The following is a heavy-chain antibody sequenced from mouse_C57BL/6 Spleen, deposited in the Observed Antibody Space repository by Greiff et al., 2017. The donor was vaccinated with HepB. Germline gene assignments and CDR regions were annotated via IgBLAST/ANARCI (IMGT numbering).Heavy chain of an antibody. CDR3: ARGYYDYGYAMDY. CDR1: GYIFTSYW. V-gene: IGHV1-64*01. CDR2: IHPNSGST. Sequence: QVQLQQPGAELVKPGASVKLSCKASGYIFTSYWMHWVKQRPGQGLEWIGMIHPNSGSTNYNEKFKSKATLTVDKSSSTAYMQLSSLTSEDSAVYYCARGYYDYGYAMDYWGQGTSVTVSS. D-gene: IGHD2-4*01. J-gene: IGHJ4*01.